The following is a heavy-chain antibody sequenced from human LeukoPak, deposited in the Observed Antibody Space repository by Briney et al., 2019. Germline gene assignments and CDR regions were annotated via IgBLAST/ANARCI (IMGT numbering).Heavy chain of an antibody. D-gene: IGHD3-10*01. CDR2: ISSSSSTI. CDR3: ARKMVRGVMSSIDY. CDR1: GFTFSSYS. Sequence: GGSLRLSCAASGFTFSSYSMNWVRQAPGKGLDWVSYISSSSSTIYYADSVKGRFTISRDNAKNSLYLQMNSLRAEDTAVYYCARKMVRGVMSSIDYWGQGTLVTVSS. J-gene: IGHJ4*02. V-gene: IGHV3-48*01.